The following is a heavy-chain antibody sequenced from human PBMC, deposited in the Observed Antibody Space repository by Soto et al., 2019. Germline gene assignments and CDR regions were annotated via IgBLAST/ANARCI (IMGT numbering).Heavy chain of an antibody. CDR3: ARDALAEYFQH. V-gene: IGHV3-21*01. CDR2: IRLLLLYI. J-gene: IGHJ1*01. CDR1: FFTFSSYS. Sequence: GSLLLSFSSSFFTFSSYSMNCFRHSPFQGLSFFSSIRLLLLYIYYSDSVKGLFTISRDNAKNSLYLQMNSLRAEDTAVYYCARDALAEYFQHWGQGTLVTVS.